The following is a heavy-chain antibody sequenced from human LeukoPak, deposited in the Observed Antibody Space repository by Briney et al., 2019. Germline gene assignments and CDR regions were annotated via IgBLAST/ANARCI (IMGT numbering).Heavy chain of an antibody. V-gene: IGHV3-11*01. Sequence: GGCLRLSCVPSGVNFFDYYMSCVPEFPGKGVGGSAYIGNTGQTIYYADSVKGRITTSRDNAKNSLYLQMNSLRAEDTALYYCAKALRIAASWDAFDIWGQGTRLTVPS. CDR1: GVNFFDYY. CDR2: IGNTGQTI. D-gene: IGHD6-13*01. CDR3: AKALRIAASWDAFDI. J-gene: IGHJ3*02.